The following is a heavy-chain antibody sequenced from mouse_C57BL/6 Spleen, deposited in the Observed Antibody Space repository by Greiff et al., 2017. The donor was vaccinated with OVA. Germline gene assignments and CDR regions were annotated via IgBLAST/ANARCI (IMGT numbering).Heavy chain of an antibody. CDR1: GFTFTDYY. CDR3: ARCLYDGYHYYYAMDY. V-gene: IGHV7-3*01. D-gene: IGHD2-3*01. Sequence: EVQVVESGGGLVQPGGSLSLSCAASGFTFTDYYMSWVRQPPGKALEWLGFIRNKANGYTTEYSASVKGRFTISRDNSQSILYLQMNALRAEDSATYYCARCLYDGYHYYYAMDYWGQGTSVTVSS. J-gene: IGHJ4*01. CDR2: IRNKANGYTT.